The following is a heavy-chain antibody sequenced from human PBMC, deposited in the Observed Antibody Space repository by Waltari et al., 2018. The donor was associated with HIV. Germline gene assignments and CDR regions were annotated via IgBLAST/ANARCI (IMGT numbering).Heavy chain of an antibody. CDR2: ISPHNDNT. CDR1: GYTFISFG. V-gene: IGHV1-18*01. Sequence: QVQLVQSGAEVKKTGASVKVACKASGYTFISFGISWVRQAPGQGLEWMGWISPHNDNTNYPQKFQGRVTMTTDTSTSMVYMELRSLRSDDTAVYYCARDRVLEAYDFWSGYGMGVWGQGTTVTV. D-gene: IGHD3-3*01. CDR3: ARDRVLEAYDFWSGYGMGV. J-gene: IGHJ6*02.